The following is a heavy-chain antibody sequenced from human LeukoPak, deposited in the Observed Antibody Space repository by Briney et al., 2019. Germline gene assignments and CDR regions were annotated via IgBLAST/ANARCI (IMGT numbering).Heavy chain of an antibody. D-gene: IGHD2-15*01. V-gene: IGHV4-34*01. CDR1: GGSFSGYY. J-gene: IGHJ4*02. Sequence: SETLSLTCAVYGGSFSGYYWSWIRQPPGKGLEWIGEINHSGSTNYNPSLKSRVTISVDTSKNQFSLKLSSVTAADTAVYYCARIVVVVGGFDYWGQGTLVTVSS. CDR3: ARIVVVVGGFDY. CDR2: INHSGST.